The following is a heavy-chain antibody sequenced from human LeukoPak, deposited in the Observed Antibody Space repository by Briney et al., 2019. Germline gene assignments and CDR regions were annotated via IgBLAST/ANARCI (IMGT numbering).Heavy chain of an antibody. J-gene: IGHJ6*02. CDR2: INPNSGGT. Sequence: GASVKVSCKASGYTFTGYYMHWVRQAPGQGLEWMGWINPNSGGTNYAQKFQGRVTMTRDTSISTAYMELSRLRSDDTAVYYCARDSSSWYYYYYGIDVWGQGTTVTVSS. CDR1: GYTFTGYY. V-gene: IGHV1-2*02. CDR3: ARDSSSWYYYYYGIDV. D-gene: IGHD6-13*01.